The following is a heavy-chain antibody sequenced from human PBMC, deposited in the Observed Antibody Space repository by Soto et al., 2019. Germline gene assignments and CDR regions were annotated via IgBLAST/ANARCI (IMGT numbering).Heavy chain of an antibody. CDR1: GGAIGHYY. J-gene: IGHJ4*02. Sequence: QVQLQESGPGLVNPSETLSLTCTVSGGAIGHYYWTWIRQPPGKGLEWIGQIYYTGSTNYNPSLNGRQNLFLNTSKDQGSPKLPSMTAVDTAMNSGSSGSYYVPGVGPTRYYFDYWGQGTLVTVSS. CDR3: SSGSYYVPGVGPTRYYFDY. V-gene: IGHV4-59*01. D-gene: IGHD1-26*01. CDR2: IYYTGST.